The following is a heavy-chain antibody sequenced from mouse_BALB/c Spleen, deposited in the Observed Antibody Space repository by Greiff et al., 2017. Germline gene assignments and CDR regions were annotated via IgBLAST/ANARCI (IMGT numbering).Heavy chain of an antibody. Sequence: QVQLQQPGAELVKPGASVKLSCKASGYTFTSYWMHWVKQRPGQGLEWIGEINPSNGRTNYNEKFKSKATLTVDKSSSTAYMQLSSLTSEDSAVYYCARWGWFDYWGQGNTLTVSS. V-gene: IGHV1S81*02. CDR1: GYTFTSYW. CDR3: ARWGWFDY. D-gene: IGHD3-3*01. CDR2: INPSNGRT. J-gene: IGHJ2*01.